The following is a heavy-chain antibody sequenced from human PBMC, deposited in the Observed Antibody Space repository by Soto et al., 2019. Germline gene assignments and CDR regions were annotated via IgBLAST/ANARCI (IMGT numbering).Heavy chain of an antibody. Sequence: LSLTCNMSGDSYSISTYSWSWIPQPRGKALQWIGFIYQSGVTSYNPSLASRVSISLDRSNNQCSLKLKSVTAADTAVYFCAGMQYNSGVRFDPWGQGTVVTVSS. V-gene: IGHV4-30-2*01. D-gene: IGHD6-19*01. J-gene: IGHJ5*02. CDR1: GDSYSISTYS. CDR2: IYQSGVT. CDR3: AGMQYNSGVRFDP.